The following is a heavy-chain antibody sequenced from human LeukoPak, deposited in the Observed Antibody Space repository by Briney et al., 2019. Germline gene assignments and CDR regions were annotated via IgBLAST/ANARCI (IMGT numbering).Heavy chain of an antibody. Sequence: ASVRVSCKASGYTLRSYGITWVRQAPGQGLEWMGWISAYNGDSNYAQKLQGRLTMTTDTSTNTAYMELRSLRSDDTAVYYCARDHSSSGQLFDYWGQGTPVSVSS. CDR2: ISAYNGDS. V-gene: IGHV1-18*01. CDR1: GYTLRSYG. D-gene: IGHD6-13*01. CDR3: ARDHSSSGQLFDY. J-gene: IGHJ4*02.